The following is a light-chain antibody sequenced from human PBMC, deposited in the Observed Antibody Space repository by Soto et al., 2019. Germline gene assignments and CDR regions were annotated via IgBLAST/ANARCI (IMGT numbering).Light chain of an antibody. J-gene: IGKJ4*01. CDR2: DAF. Sequence: EVVLTQSPVTLSLSPVERATLSCRASQSVSSSLAWYQQKFGQVPRLLIYDAFNRATGIPARFSGSGSGTDFTLTISRLEPEDFAVYYCQPRNNWPLPFGGGTNVDIK. V-gene: IGKV3-11*01. CDR3: QPRNNWPLP. CDR1: QSVSSS.